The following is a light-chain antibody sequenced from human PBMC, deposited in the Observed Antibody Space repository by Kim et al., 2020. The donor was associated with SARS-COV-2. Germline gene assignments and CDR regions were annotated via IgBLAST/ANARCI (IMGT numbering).Light chain of an antibody. J-gene: IGKJ2*01. CDR2: KAS. V-gene: IGKV1-5*03. CDR1: QFVSRW. CDR3: QQFT. Sequence: DIQMTQSPSTLSASVGDRVTITCRARQFVSRWLTWYQKKPGKAPKLLIYKASVLESGVPSRFSGNGSGTEFTLTITSLQPDDFATYYCQQFTFGHGTKLVI.